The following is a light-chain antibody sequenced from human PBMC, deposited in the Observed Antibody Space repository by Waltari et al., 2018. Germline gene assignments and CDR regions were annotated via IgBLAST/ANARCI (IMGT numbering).Light chain of an antibody. J-gene: IGKJ1*01. CDR2: GAS. CDR1: QSINNN. CDR3: QQYNNWPPLT. V-gene: IGKV3-15*01. Sequence: EVVLTQSPGTLSVSPGERATLSCSATQSINNNLAWYQQKAGQAPRLLIYGASTRATGTPARFSGSGSGTEFTLTISSLQSEDFAVYYCQQYNNWPPLTFGQGTKVDLK.